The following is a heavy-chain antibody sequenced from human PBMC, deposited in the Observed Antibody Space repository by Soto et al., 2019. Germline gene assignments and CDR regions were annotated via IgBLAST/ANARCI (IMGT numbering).Heavy chain of an antibody. CDR3: AREADCSGGSCSLGYYFDY. D-gene: IGHD2-15*01. CDR1: GGSISSGDYY. V-gene: IGHV4-30-4*01. Sequence: SETLSLTCTVSGGSISSGDYYWSWIRQPPGKGLEWIGYIYYSGSTYYNPSLKSRVTISVDTSKNQFSLKLSSATAADTAVYYCAREADCSGGSCSLGYYFDYWGQGTLVTVSS. J-gene: IGHJ4*02. CDR2: IYYSGST.